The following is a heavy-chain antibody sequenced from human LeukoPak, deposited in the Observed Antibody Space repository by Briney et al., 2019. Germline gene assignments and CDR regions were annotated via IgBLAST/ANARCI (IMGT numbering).Heavy chain of an antibody. CDR3: ARERGSSSIAVQWFDP. CDR2: IWYDGSNK. J-gene: IGHJ5*02. D-gene: IGHD6-19*01. CDR1: GFTFSTYG. V-gene: IGHV3-33*01. Sequence: GGSLRLSCAASGFTFSTYGMHWVRQAPGKGLEWVAVIWYDGSNKYYADSVKGRFTISRDNSKNTLYLQMNSLRAEDTAVYYCARERGSSSIAVQWFDPWGQGTLVTVSS.